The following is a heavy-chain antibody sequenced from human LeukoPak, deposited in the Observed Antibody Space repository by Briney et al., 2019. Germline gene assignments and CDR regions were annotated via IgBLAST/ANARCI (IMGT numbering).Heavy chain of an antibody. CDR3: YGWFGETHSPRFDY. J-gene: IGHJ4*02. D-gene: IGHD3-10*01. Sequence: SVKVSCKASGGTFSSYTISWVRQAPGQELEWMGRIIPILGIANYAQKFQGRVTITADKSTSTAYMELSSLRSEDTAVYYCYGWFGETHSPRFDYWGQGTLVTVSS. V-gene: IGHV1-69*02. CDR1: GGTFSSYT. CDR2: IIPILGIA.